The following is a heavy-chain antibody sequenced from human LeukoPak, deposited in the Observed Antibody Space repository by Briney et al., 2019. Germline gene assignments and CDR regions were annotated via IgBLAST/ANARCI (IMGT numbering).Heavy chain of an antibody. CDR1: GFTFSSYS. CDR2: ISSSSSYI. V-gene: IGHV3-21*01. CDR3: ARLSYYYDSSGYYLEGFDY. J-gene: IGHJ4*02. D-gene: IGHD3-22*01. Sequence: PGGSLRLSCAAFGFTFSSYSMNWVRQAPGKGLEWVSSISSSSSYIYYADSVKGRFTISRDNAKNSLYLQMNSLRAEDTAVYYYARLSYYYDSSGYYLEGFDYWGQGTLVTVSS.